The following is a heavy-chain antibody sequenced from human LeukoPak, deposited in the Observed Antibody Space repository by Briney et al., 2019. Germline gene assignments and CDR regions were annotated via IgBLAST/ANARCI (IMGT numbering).Heavy chain of an antibody. J-gene: IGHJ5*02. V-gene: IGHV3-7*01. CDR3: VSQQLAPP. Sequence: GGSLRLSCAASGFSLSNFWMNWVRLAPGKGLGWVATIKHDGSETFYVDSVKGRFTISRDNAKNSLYLLMNSLRVEDTAVYYCVSQQLAPPWGQGTLVTVSS. D-gene: IGHD5-24*01. CDR2: IKHDGSET. CDR1: GFSLSNFW.